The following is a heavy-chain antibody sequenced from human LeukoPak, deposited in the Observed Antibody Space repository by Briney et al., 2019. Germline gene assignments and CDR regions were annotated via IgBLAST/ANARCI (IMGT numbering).Heavy chain of an antibody. CDR3: ARGGDRRGFDF. V-gene: IGHV4-31*03. Sequence: SETLSLTCTVSGGSISNGGYYWSWIRQHPGKGLEWIGYIYDGGTTYYSPALQSRVTISVDTSDNKFSLNLRSLTAADTAVCYCARGGDRRGFDFWGQGTLVTVSS. CDR2: IYDGGTT. D-gene: IGHD1-14*01. J-gene: IGHJ4*02. CDR1: GGSISNGGYY.